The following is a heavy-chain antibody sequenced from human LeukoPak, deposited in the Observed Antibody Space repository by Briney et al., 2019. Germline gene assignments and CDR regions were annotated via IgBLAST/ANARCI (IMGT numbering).Heavy chain of an antibody. CDR2: IRSKAYGGTT. CDR3: TRDGAAYPRWSDAFDI. V-gene: IGHV3-49*04. J-gene: IGHJ3*02. D-gene: IGHD4-23*01. Sequence: GGSLRLSCTASRFTFGDYAMSWVRQAPGKGLEWVGFIRSKAYGGTTEYAASVKGRFTISRDDSKNIAYLQMNSLKIEDTAVYYCTRDGAAYPRWSDAFDIWGQGTMVTVSS. CDR1: RFTFGDYA.